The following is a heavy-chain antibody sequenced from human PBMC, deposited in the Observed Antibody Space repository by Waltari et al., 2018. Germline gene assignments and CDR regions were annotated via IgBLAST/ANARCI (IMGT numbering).Heavy chain of an antibody. J-gene: IGHJ4*02. D-gene: IGHD2-15*01. CDR3: ARDRGRGLYLDS. V-gene: IGHV4-4*02. CDR2: VRGSGRT. CDR1: GDSMSSTYW. Sequence: QLQLQESGPGLVKPSGTLSLPCGVSGDSMSSTYWWSWVRQPPGKGQEWQGQVRGSGRTNYYRSFASRVHMSVDTYNNQFSLMVTSATAADTAVYYCARDRGRGLYLDSWGPGTLVTVSP.